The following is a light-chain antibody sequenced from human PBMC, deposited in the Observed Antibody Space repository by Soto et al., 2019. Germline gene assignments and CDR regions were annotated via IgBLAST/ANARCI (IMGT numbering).Light chain of an antibody. Sequence: ETVLTQSPGTLSLSPGERATLFCRASQSVSSSYLAWYQQKPGQDPRLLIYGASSRATGIPDRFSGSGSGTDFTLTISRLEPEDFAVYYCQQHGSSPPSWTFGQGTKVEIK. CDR2: GAS. V-gene: IGKV3-20*01. J-gene: IGKJ1*01. CDR3: QQHGSSPPSWT. CDR1: QSVSSSY.